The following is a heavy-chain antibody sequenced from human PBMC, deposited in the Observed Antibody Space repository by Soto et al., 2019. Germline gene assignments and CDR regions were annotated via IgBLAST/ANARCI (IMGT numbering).Heavy chain of an antibody. CDR1: GDSVSSNSAS. J-gene: IGHJ6*02. D-gene: IGHD6-19*01. V-gene: IGHV6-1*01. Sequence: SQTLSLTCAISGDSVSSNSASWNWIRQSPSRGLEWLGRTYYRSKWYNDYAVSVKSRITINPDTSKNQFSLQLNSVTPEDTAVYYCASGSSGWYVDYYCGMDVWGQGTTVTVS. CDR2: TYYRSKWYN. CDR3: ASGSSGWYVDYYCGMDV.